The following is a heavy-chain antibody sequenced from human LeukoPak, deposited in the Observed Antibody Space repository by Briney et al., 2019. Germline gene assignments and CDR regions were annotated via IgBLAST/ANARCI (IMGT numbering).Heavy chain of an antibody. J-gene: IGHJ4*02. D-gene: IGHD3-3*01. Sequence: GGSLRLSCAAPGFTFSSYGMHWVRQAPGKGLEWVAVISYDGSNKYYADSVKGRFTISRDNSKNTLYLQMNSLRGEDTAVYYCAKDPGKFWSGHDYWGQGTLVTVSS. CDR1: GFTFSSYG. V-gene: IGHV3-30*18. CDR3: AKDPGKFWSGHDY. CDR2: ISYDGSNK.